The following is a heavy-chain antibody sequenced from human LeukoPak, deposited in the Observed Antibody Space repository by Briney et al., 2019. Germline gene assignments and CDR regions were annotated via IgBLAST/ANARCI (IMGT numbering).Heavy chain of an antibody. V-gene: IGHV3-53*01. D-gene: IGHD2-2*01. Sequence: GGSLRLSCAASGFSVSSNYMSWVRQAPGKGLEWVSVIYSGGNTYYADSVKGRLTISRDISKNTLYLQMNSLRAEDTAVYYCARVVPDAKGNYYYGMDVWGQGTTVTVSS. CDR3: ARVVPDAKGNYYYGMDV. CDR2: IYSGGNT. CDR1: GFSVSSNY. J-gene: IGHJ6*02.